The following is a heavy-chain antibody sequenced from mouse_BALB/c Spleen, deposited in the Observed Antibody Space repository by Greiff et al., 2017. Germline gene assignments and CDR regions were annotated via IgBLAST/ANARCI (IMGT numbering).Heavy chain of an antibody. Sequence: VKLMESGPGLVAPSQSLSITCTVSGFSLTSYGVHWVRQPPGKGLEWLGVIWAGGSTNYNSALMSRLSISKDNSKSQVFLKMNSLQTDDTAMYYCARDRAGGNYGYFDVWGAGTTVTVSS. V-gene: IGHV2-9*02. CDR3: ARDRAGGNYGYFDV. CDR1: GFSLTSYG. D-gene: IGHD1-1*02. J-gene: IGHJ1*01. CDR2: IWAGGST.